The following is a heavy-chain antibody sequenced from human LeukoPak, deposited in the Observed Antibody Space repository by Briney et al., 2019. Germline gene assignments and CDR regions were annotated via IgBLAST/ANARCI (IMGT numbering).Heavy chain of an antibody. CDR3: ARGYSSRNDAFDI. CDR1: GGSFSGYY. Sequence: KTSETLSLTCAVYGGSFSGYYWSWIRQPPGKGLEWIGEINHSGSTNYNPSLKSRVTISVDTSKNQFSLKLSSVTAADTAVYYCARGYSSRNDAFDIWGQGTTVTVSS. D-gene: IGHD6-13*01. V-gene: IGHV4-34*01. CDR2: INHSGST. J-gene: IGHJ3*02.